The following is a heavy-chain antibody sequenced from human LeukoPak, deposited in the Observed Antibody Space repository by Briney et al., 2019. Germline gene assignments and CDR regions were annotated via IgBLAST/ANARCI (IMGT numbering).Heavy chain of an antibody. CDR3: ARVPLAANTDYWYFDL. CDR1: GGTFSSYD. V-gene: IGHV1-69*13. CDR2: IIPIFGTA. D-gene: IGHD3-16*01. J-gene: IGHJ2*01. Sequence: SVKVSCKASGGTFSSYDISCVRRAPGQGLEWMGGIIPIFGTANYAQKFQGRVTITADESTSTAYMELSSLRSEDTAVYYCARVPLAANTDYWYFDLWGRGTLVLVSS.